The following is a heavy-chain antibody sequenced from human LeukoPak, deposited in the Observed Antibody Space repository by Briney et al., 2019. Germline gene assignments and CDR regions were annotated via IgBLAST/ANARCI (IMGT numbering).Heavy chain of an antibody. CDR1: GFTFSTYG. CDR2: VWYDGSLK. D-gene: IGHD2-15*01. CDR3: ARGDGGGGTHPFDY. V-gene: IGHV3-33*01. Sequence: GKSLRLSCAASGFTFSTYGMNWVRQAPGKGLECVAVVWYDGSLKYYRDSVKGRFTISRDNSKNTLYLQMNSLRVEDTAVYYCARGDGGGGTHPFDYWGQGTLVTASS. J-gene: IGHJ4*02.